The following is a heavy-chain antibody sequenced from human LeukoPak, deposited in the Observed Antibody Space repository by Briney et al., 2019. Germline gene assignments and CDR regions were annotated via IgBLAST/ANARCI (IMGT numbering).Heavy chain of an antibody. CDR1: GGSFSGYY. CDR3: ARGVRYYDYVWGSYRAPFDY. CDR2: INHSGST. D-gene: IGHD3-16*02. J-gene: IGHJ4*02. Sequence: PSETLSLTCAVYGGSFSGYYWSWIRQPPGKGLEWIGEINHSGSTNYNPSLKSRVTISVDTPKNQFSLKLSSVTAADTAVYYCARGVRYYDYVWGSYRAPFDYWGQGTLVTVSS. V-gene: IGHV4-34*01.